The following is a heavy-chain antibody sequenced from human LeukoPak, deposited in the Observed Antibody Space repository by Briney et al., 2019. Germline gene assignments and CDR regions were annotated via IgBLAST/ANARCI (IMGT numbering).Heavy chain of an antibody. J-gene: IGHJ4*02. CDR3: AKRVSSGWYYFDY. V-gene: IGHV3-23*01. CDR2: IIDSGSST. D-gene: IGHD6-19*01. Sequence: GGSLRLSCAASGFTFSSYAMSWVRQAPGKGLEWVSTIIDSGSSTFYADSVKGRFTISRDNSKTTLYLQMNSLRAEDTAVYYCAKRVSSGWYYFDYWGQGTLVTVSS. CDR1: GFTFSSYA.